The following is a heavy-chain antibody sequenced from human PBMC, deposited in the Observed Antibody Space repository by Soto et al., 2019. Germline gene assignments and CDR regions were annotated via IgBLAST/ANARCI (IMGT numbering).Heavy chain of an antibody. CDR1: GFSFSSFA. CDR2: ISDDGASI. V-gene: IGHV3-21*05. Sequence: GGSLRLSCEASGFSFSSFAMNWVRQAPGRGLEWVSYISDDGASIYYTDALRGRFTISRDNAKNSLHLQMNSLRAEDTAVYYCTRDASRDSSARGWFDPWGPGTLVTV. J-gene: IGHJ5*02. D-gene: IGHD6-13*01. CDR3: TRDASRDSSARGWFDP.